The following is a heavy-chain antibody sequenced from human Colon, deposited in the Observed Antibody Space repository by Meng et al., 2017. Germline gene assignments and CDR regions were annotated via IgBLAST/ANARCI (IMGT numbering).Heavy chain of an antibody. J-gene: IGHJ4*02. CDR1: GFTFSNYS. CDR3: ARLLNYFDY. CDR2: IKDDGSEK. V-gene: IGHV3-7*01. Sequence: GESLKISCAASGFTFSNYSMSWVRQAPGKGLEWLANIKDDGSEKYYVDSVEGRFTISRDNAKNSLYLQMDSLRAEDTAVYYCARLLNYFDYWGQGTLVTVSS.